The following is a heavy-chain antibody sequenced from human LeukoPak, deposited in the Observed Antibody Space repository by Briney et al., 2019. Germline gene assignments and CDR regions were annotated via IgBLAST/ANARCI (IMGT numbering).Heavy chain of an antibody. J-gene: IGHJ4*02. CDR1: GYTFTSYG. D-gene: IGHD3-10*01. CDR3: ARDNYYGSGKYFDY. V-gene: IGHV1-18*04. Sequence: GSVKVSCKASGYTFTSYGISGVRQAPGQGLEWMGWISAYNGNTNYAQKLQGRVTMTTDTSTSTAYMELRSLRSDDTAVYYCARDNYYGSGKYFDYWGQGTLVTVSS. CDR2: ISAYNGNT.